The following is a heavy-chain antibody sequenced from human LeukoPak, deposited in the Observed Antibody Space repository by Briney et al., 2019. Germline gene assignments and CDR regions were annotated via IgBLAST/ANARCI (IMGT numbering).Heavy chain of an antibody. CDR2: INHSGST. Sequence: SETLSLTCAVYGGSFSGYYWSWIRQPPGKGLEWIGEINHSGSTNYNPSLKSRVTISVDRSKNQFSLKLSSVTAADTAVYYCASGYGDYELDYWGQGTLVTVSS. CDR1: GGSFSGYY. CDR3: ASGYGDYELDY. D-gene: IGHD4-17*01. V-gene: IGHV4-34*01. J-gene: IGHJ4*02.